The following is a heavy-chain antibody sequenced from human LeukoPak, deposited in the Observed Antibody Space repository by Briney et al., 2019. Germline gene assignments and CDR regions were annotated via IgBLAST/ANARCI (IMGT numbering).Heavy chain of an antibody. CDR1: GGSISSGGYS. CDR2: IYHSGST. Sequence: PSETLSLTCAVSGGSISSGGYSWSWIRQPPGKGLEWIGYIYHSGSTYYNPSLKSRVTISVDRSKNQFSLKLSSVTAADTAVYYCARTLAGFDIWGQGTMVTVSS. V-gene: IGHV4-30-2*01. J-gene: IGHJ3*02. CDR3: ARTLAGFDI.